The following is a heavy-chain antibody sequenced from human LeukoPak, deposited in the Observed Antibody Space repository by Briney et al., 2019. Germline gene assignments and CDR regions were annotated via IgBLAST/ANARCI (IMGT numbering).Heavy chain of an antibody. CDR2: IYYSGST. V-gene: IGHV4-59*01. D-gene: IGHD2/OR15-2a*01. J-gene: IGHJ3*02. CDR1: GGSISSYY. CDR3: ARLESDAFDI. Sequence: SETLSLTCTVSGGSISSYYWSWIRQPPGKGLEWIGYIYYSGSTNYNPSLKSRVSISVDTSKNQFSLKLSSVTAADTAVYYCARLESDAFDIWGQGTMVTVSS.